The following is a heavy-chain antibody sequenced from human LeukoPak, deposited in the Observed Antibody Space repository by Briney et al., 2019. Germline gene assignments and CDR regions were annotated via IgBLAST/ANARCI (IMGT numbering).Heavy chain of an antibody. CDR3: AREATVYGDYDAFDI. CDR2: ISVYNNDT. CDR1: TYTFTQYR. V-gene: IGHV1-18*01. D-gene: IGHD4-17*01. J-gene: IGHJ3*02. Sequence: ASVKVSCKSSTYTFTQYRINWVRQAPGQGLEWMGWISVYNNDTTYAQNFQGRVTMTTDTSTNTAFLVLRSLRFDDTAVYYCAREATVYGDYDAFDIWGQGTMITVSS.